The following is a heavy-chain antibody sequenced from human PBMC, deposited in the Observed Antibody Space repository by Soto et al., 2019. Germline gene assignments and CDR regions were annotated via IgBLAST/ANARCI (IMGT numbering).Heavy chain of an antibody. CDR2: INPSGGST. V-gene: IGHV1-46*03. CDR1: GYTFTSYY. Sequence: QVQLVQSGAEVKKPGASVKVSCKASGYTFTSYYMHWVRQAPGQGLEWMGIINPSGGSTSYAQKCQGRVTMTRDTSTSTVYMELSSLRSEDTAVYYCASLRMSGRNAFDIWGQGTMVTVSS. D-gene: IGHD4-17*01. CDR3: ASLRMSGRNAFDI. J-gene: IGHJ3*02.